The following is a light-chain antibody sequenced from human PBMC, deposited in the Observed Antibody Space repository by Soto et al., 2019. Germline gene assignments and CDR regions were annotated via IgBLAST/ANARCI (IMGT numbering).Light chain of an antibody. V-gene: IGKV3-20*01. CDR1: QSVASDY. J-gene: IGKJ1*01. CDR2: LAS. Sequence: EIGMTQSPYTLSLSKKESATLSCRASQSVASDYLAWYQQKPGQAPRLLIYLASSRATGVPDRFSGSGSGTDFTLTIDRLEPEDCAVYYCQQYGSSPLTWTFGQGTKVDVK. CDR3: QQYGSSPLTWT.